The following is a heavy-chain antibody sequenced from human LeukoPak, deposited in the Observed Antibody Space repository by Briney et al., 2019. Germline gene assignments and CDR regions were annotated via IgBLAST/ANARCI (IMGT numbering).Heavy chain of an antibody. CDR2: INSDGSST. Sequence: GGSLRLSCAASGFTFSSYWMHWVRQAPGKGLVWVSRINSDGSSTSYADSVKGRFTISRDNAKNTLYLQMNSLRAEDTAVYYCASEQYYYDSSGYYGGFGGQGTLVTVSS. CDR3: ASEQYYYDSSGYYGGF. V-gene: IGHV3-74*01. CDR1: GFTFSSYW. D-gene: IGHD3-22*01. J-gene: IGHJ4*02.